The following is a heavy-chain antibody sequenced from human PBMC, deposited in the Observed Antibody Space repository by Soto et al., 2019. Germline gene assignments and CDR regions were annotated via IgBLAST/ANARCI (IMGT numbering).Heavy chain of an antibody. CDR3: ARISWNSGNCYSWGLDG. Sequence: SETLSLTCTVSGDSISSFYWSWVRQPPGRGLEWIGYIFYSGTSNYNPSLKSRVTMSVDTSKNQFSLKLSSVTAADTAVYYCARISWNSGNCYSWGLDGCGLGTTVTVSS. V-gene: IGHV4-59*01. D-gene: IGHD2-15*01. CDR2: IFYSGTS. J-gene: IGHJ6*02. CDR1: GDSISSFY.